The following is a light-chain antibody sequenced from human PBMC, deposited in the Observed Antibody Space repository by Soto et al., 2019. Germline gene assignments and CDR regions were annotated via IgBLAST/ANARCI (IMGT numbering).Light chain of an antibody. V-gene: IGLV2-14*01. CDR2: DVN. CDR1: SSDVGGYNY. CDR3: NSYTSSSTPL. J-gene: IGLJ2*01. Sequence: QAVVTQPASVSGSPGQSITISCTGTSSDVGGYNYVSWYQQHPGKAPKLMIYDVNNRPSGVSNRFSGSKSGNTASLTISGLQAEDEADYYCNSYTSSSTPLFGGGTKVTVL.